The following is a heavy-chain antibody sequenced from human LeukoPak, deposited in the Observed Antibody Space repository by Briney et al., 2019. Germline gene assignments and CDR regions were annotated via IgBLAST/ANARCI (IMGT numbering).Heavy chain of an antibody. CDR3: ARQGVGATDC. CDR1: GGSISSSTYY. CDR2: ITYSGST. J-gene: IGHJ4*02. Sequence: PSETLSLTCTVSGGSISSSTYYWAWIRQSPGKGLEWIVSITYSGSTYYNPSLESRVTISVDTSKNQFSLRLISVTAVDTAVYYCARQGVGATDCWGQGTLVTVSS. D-gene: IGHD1-26*01. V-gene: IGHV4-39*01.